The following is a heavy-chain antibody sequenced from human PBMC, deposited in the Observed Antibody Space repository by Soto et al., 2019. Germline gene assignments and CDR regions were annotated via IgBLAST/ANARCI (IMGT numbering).Heavy chain of an antibody. CDR2: IIPIFGTA. Sequence: SVKVSCKASGGTFSIYAISCVLQSALQGLEWMGGIIPIFGTANYAQKFQGRVTITADKSTSTAYMELSSLRSEDTAVYYCARDQSHYYDSSGYYYPFDYWGQGTLVTVSS. CDR3: ARDQSHYYDSSGYYYPFDY. D-gene: IGHD3-22*01. V-gene: IGHV1-69*06. J-gene: IGHJ4*02. CDR1: GGTFSIYA.